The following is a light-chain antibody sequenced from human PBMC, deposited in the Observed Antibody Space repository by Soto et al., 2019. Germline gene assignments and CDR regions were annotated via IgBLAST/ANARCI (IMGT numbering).Light chain of an antibody. CDR2: DAS. V-gene: IGKV3D-20*01. CDR1: QSVSSSY. J-gene: IGKJ2*01. CDR3: QQYGSSLYT. Sequence: EIVLTQSPATLSLSPGERATLSCGASQSVSSSYLAWYQQKPGLAPRLLMYDASSRATGIPDRFSGSGSGTDFTLTISRLEPEDFAMYYCQQYGSSLYTFGQGTKLEIK.